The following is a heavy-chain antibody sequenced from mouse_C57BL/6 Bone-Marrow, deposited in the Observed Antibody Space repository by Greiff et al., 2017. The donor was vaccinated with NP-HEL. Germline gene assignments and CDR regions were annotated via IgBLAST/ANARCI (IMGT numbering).Heavy chain of an antibody. J-gene: IGHJ3*01. CDR1: GFTFSSYG. CDR2: ISSGGSYT. V-gene: IGHV5-6*01. D-gene: IGHD1-1*01. CDR3: ASPYYYGSTTY. Sequence: EVQLVESGGDLVKPGGSLKLSCAASGFTFSSYGMSWVRQTPDQRLEWVATISSGGSYTYYPDNVKGRFTISRDNAKNTLYLQMSSLTSEDTAMYYCASPYYYGSTTYWGQGTLVTVSA.